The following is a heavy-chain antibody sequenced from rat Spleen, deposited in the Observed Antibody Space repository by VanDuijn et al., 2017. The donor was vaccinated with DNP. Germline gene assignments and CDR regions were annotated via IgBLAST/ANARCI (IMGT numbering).Heavy chain of an antibody. CDR3: TRIGDLHNGGDGDALDA. CDR1: XFTXXXYX. J-gene: IGHJ4*01. D-gene: IGHD1-1*01. Sequence: EVQLVESGGDLVQXGRXXKLSCVXXXFTXXXYXXXWIXXXPGXGXEWXXSITCVTGTTSYADAVKGRFMISRDDTKNTLSLQMDSLRSEDTATYYCTRIGDLHNGGDGDALDAWGQGISVTVSS. V-gene: IGHV5-31*01. CDR2: ITCVTGTT.